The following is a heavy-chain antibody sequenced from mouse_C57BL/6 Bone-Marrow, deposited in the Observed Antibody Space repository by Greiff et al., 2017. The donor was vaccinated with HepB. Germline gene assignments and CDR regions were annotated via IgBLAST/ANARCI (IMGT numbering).Heavy chain of an antibody. Sequence: EVKLMESEGGLVQPGSSMKLSCTASGFTFSDYYMAWVRQVPEKGLEWVANINYDGSSTYYLDSLKSRFIISRDNAKNILYLQMSSLKSEDTATYYCARDPPLLRFDYWGQGTTLTVSS. D-gene: IGHD1-1*01. CDR3: ARDPPLLRFDY. CDR2: INYDGSST. CDR1: GFTFSDYY. V-gene: IGHV5-16*01. J-gene: IGHJ2*01.